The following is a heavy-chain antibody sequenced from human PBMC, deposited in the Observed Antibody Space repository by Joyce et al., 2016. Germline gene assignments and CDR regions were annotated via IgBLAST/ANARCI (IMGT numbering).Heavy chain of an antibody. V-gene: IGHV4-34*01. CDR2: INNSGST. Sequence: QVQLQQWGAGLLKPSETLSLTCAVYIGSVSGYYWSWVRQPPGKGLEWMGEINNSGSTNSNQSLKSRFTISVDTSKNQFSLRLRSVTAADTAVYYCAGLHDSTGYGGWFDPWGQGSLVTVSS. CDR3: AGLHDSTGYGGWFDP. CDR1: IGSVSGYY. J-gene: IGHJ5*02. D-gene: IGHD3-22*01.